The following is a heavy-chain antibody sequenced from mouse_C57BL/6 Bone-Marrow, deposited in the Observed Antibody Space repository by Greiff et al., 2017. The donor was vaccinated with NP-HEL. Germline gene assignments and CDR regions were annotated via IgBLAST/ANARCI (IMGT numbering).Heavy chain of an antibody. J-gene: IGHJ2*01. CDR2: ISSSGST. CDR1: GYSITNGNQW. CDR3: TRKVLYYFDN. V-gene: IGHV3-4*01. Sequence: VQLQQSGPALVTPSQTVSLTCTVSGYSITNGNQWWNWLRQVSGIKLEWIGYISSSGSTDSNPSLKSRITLTSDTSQDHLFLQLNSAPSDDIATFYCTRKVLYYFDNWGQGTTLTVSS.